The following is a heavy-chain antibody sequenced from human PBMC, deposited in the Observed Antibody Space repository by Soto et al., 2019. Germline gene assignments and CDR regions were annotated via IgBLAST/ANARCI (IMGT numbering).Heavy chain of an antibody. CDR2: ISGSGGST. Sequence: EVQLLESGGGLVHPGGSLRLSCAASGFTFSSYAMSWVRQAPGKGLEWVSAISGSGGSTYYADSVKGRFTISRDNSKNTLYLQMNSLRAEDTAVYYCAKFKVGSGYHGDYWGQGTLVTVSS. CDR1: GFTFSSYA. D-gene: IGHD3-3*01. J-gene: IGHJ4*02. CDR3: AKFKVGSGYHGDY. V-gene: IGHV3-23*01.